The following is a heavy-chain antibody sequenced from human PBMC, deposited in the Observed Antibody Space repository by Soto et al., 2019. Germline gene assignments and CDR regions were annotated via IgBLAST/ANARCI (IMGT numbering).Heavy chain of an antibody. V-gene: IGHV4-34*01. CDR1: GGSFSGYY. CDR2: INHSGST. J-gene: IGHJ4*02. CDR3: ARGRNYDFWSGCYVNFDY. Sequence: SETLSLTCAVYGGSFSGYYWSWIRQPPGKGLEWIGEINHSGSTNYNPSLKSRVTISVDTSKNQFSLKLSSVTAADTAVYYCARGRNYDFWSGCYVNFDYWGQGTLVTVSS. D-gene: IGHD3-3*01.